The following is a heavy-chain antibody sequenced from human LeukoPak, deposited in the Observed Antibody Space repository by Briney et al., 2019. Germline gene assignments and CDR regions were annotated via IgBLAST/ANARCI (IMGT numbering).Heavy chain of an antibody. Sequence: SGGSLRLSCAASGFTFSSYGISWVRQAPGEGLEWVSIISGGGGYTYYADSVKGRFTISRDNSKNTLYLRMNSLRAEDTAVYYCAKLGYCSSTSCHDYFDYWGQGTLVTVSS. D-gene: IGHD2-2*03. CDR3: AKLGYCSSTSCHDYFDY. V-gene: IGHV3-23*01. CDR1: GFTFSSYG. CDR2: ISGGGGYT. J-gene: IGHJ4*02.